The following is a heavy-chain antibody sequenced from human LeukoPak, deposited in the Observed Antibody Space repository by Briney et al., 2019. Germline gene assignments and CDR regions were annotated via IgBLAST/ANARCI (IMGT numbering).Heavy chain of an antibody. Sequence: PGGSLTLSCAASGFTFRSYGMHWVRQAPGKGLEGVAFIRYDGSNKYYADSVKGRFTISRDNSKNTLYLQMNSLRAEDTAVYYCAKPPANGPRGWFDPWGQGTLVTVSS. CDR1: GFTFRSYG. CDR2: IRYDGSNK. V-gene: IGHV3-30*02. D-gene: IGHD2-2*01. J-gene: IGHJ5*02. CDR3: AKPPANGPRGWFDP.